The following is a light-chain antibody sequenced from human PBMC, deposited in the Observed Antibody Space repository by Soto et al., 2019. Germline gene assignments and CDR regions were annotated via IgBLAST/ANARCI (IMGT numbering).Light chain of an antibody. Sequence: QSALTQPASVSGSPGQAITISCTGTSSDVGGYNYVSWYQQHPGKTPQLMIYDVSNRPSGVSNRLSGSKSGNTASLTISGLQAEDEADYYCSSYTSSILFGGGTKLTV. CDR2: DVS. J-gene: IGLJ2*01. CDR3: SSYTSSIL. V-gene: IGLV2-14*01. CDR1: SSDVGGYNY.